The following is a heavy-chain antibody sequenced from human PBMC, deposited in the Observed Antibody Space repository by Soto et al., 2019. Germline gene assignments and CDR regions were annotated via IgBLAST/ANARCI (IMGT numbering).Heavy chain of an antibody. CDR3: AREGGRPYYFDY. D-gene: IGHD6-25*01. J-gene: IGHJ4*02. CDR1: GGSISGYY. CDR2: IYYSGST. V-gene: IGHV4-59*01. Sequence: QVQLQESGPGLVKPSEPLSLTCTVSGGSISGYYWSWFRRPPGRGLEWIGYIYYSGSTNYNPSLKSRVTISVDTSKNQFSLKLSSVTAADTAVYYCAREGGRPYYFDYWGQGTLVTVSS.